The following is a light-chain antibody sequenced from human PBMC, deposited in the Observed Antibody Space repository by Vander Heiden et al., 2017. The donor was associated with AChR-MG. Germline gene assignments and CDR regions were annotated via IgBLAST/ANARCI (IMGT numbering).Light chain of an antibody. Sequence: QSVLTQPPSASGTPGQRVTISCSGSGSNIGAHTVNWYQHLPGTAPKRLIYSDDQRHSGVPDRFSGSKSGTSASLAISGLQAEDEADYYCAPWDDRLNGYVFGTGTKVTVL. CDR3: APWDDRLNGYV. J-gene: IGLJ1*01. CDR2: SDD. V-gene: IGLV1-44*01. CDR1: GSNIGAHT.